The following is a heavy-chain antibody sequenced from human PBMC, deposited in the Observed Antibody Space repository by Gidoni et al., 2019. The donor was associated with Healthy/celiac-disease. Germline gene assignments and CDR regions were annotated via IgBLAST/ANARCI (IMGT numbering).Heavy chain of an antibody. D-gene: IGHD3-10*01. CDR2: IWYDGSNK. Sequence: QVQLVESGGGVVQPGRSLRLSCSASGFTFSSYGMHWVRQAPGKGLEWVAVIWYDGSNKYYADSVKGRFTISRDNSKNTLYLQMNSLRAEDTAVYYCARDLLWFGEESPFDYWGQGTLVTVSS. V-gene: IGHV3-33*01. CDR3: ARDLLWFGEESPFDY. CDR1: GFTFSSYG. J-gene: IGHJ4*02.